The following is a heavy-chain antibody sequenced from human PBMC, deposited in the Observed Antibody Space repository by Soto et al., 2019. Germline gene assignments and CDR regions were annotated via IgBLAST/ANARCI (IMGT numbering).Heavy chain of an antibody. CDR1: GGSISSGDFW. Sequence: QVQLQESGPGLVKPSQTLSLTCTVSGGSISSGDFWWNWIRQPPGKGLEWIGYISHTGSTYYNPSLKSRISISIDTSKNQFSLKLTSVTTADTAVYYCARDQGSGEMAALDRYYYYNDMDVWGQGTAVTVSS. V-gene: IGHV4-30-4*01. CDR3: ARDQGSGEMAALDRYYYYNDMDV. D-gene: IGHD3-10*01. J-gene: IGHJ6*02. CDR2: ISHTGST.